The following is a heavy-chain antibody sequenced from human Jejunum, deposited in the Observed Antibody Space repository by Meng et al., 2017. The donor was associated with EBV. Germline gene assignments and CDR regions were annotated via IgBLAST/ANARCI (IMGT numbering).Heavy chain of an antibody. CDR3: ARDQDGNYFAY. V-gene: IGHV4-61*01. D-gene: IGHD5-24*01. J-gene: IGHJ4*02. CDR1: GGSVSSGSYY. Sequence: HLHASGPGLVKPSVTLSLTRTVSGGSVSSGSYYWSWIRQPPGKGLEWIGYIYNSESTNYNSALKSRVTISADTSKNQFSLRLSSVTAADTAVYYCARDQDGNYFAYWGQGTLVTVSS. CDR2: IYNSEST.